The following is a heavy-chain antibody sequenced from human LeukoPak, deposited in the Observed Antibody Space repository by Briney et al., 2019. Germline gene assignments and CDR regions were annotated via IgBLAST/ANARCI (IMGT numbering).Heavy chain of an antibody. CDR3: ARGMWSDYDILTGYLEFDY. J-gene: IGHJ4*02. D-gene: IGHD3-9*01. V-gene: IGHV1-2*06. Sequence: ASVKVSCKASGYTFTGYYMHWVRQAPGQGLEWMGRINPHSGGTNYAQKFQGRVTMTRDTSISTAYMELSRLRSDDTAVYYCARGMWSDYDILTGYLEFDYWGQGTLVTVSS. CDR1: GYTFTGYY. CDR2: INPHSGGT.